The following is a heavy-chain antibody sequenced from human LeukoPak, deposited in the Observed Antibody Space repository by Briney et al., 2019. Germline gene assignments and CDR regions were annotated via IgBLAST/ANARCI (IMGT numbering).Heavy chain of an antibody. CDR2: IKQDGSEK. CDR1: GFIFSGYW. V-gene: IGHV3-7*01. Sequence: PGGSLRLSCAASGFIFSGYWMTWVRQAPGKGPEWVANIKQDGSEKYYVDSVKGRFTISRDNAKKSLYLHMNSLRAEDTAVYYCASPGSVGDTGMPDYWGLGTLVTVSS. CDR3: ASPGSVGDTGMPDY. J-gene: IGHJ4*02. D-gene: IGHD5-18*01.